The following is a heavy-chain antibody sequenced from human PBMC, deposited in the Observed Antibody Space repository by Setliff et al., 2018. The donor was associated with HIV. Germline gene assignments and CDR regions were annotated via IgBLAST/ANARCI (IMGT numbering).Heavy chain of an antibody. J-gene: IGHJ5*02. CDR2: INANTGNP. CDR3: ARDYNYASGTYNWFDP. D-gene: IGHD3-10*01. V-gene: IGHV7-4-1*02. Sequence: ASVKVSCKASGYVFTTYVINWVRQAPGRGLELMGWINANTGNPRYAPGFTGRFVFSLDTSATTAHLQINGLKTDDTAVYYCARDYNYASGTYNWFDPWGLGTLVTVSS. CDR1: GYVFTTYV.